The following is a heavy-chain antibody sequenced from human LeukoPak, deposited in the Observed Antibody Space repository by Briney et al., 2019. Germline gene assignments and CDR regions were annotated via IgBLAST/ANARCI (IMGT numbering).Heavy chain of an antibody. CDR2: IKPDGSQK. D-gene: IGHD1-7*01. CDR3: ARVRTEPGTWDYFDY. CDR1: GFIFSTSW. J-gene: IGHJ4*02. V-gene: IGHV3-7*01. Sequence: GGSLRLSCTASGFIFSTSWMTWVRQAPGKGLEWVTNIKPDGSQKYYVDSVKGRFTISRDNAKNSLYLQMNSLRAEDTAVYYCARVRTEPGTWDYFDYWGQGTLVTVSS.